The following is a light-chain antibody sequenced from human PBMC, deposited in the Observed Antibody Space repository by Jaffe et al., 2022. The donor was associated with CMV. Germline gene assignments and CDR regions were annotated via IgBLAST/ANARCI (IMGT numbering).Light chain of an antibody. Sequence: QSALTQPPSASGTPGQRATISCSGSSSMFVSQYVYWYQQVPGTAPKLLIYRNNQRPSGVPDRFSGSKSGTSASLAISGLRSDDEADYYCATWFDSLSGPIVMFGGGTHLTVL. CDR3: ATWFDSLSGPIVM. CDR2: RNN. J-gene: IGLJ3*02. CDR1: SSMFVSQY. V-gene: IGLV1-47*01.